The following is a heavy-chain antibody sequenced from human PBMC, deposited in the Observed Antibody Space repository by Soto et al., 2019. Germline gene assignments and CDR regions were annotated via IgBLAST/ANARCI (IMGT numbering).Heavy chain of an antibody. V-gene: IGHV4-39*02. CDR1: GFSVDMGIRY. CDR3: VRVAATMSTVWMDG. Sequence: TRSLTRLISGFSVDMGIRYLRRLPRSPGKGLEWIGSIYYRGATYHNPSLKSRVTIAVDTSKNQFSLRLSLVTAADSAGDDCVRVAATMSTVWMDGWAQGTSVNVSS. D-gene: IGHD4-4*01. J-gene: IGHJ6*02. CDR2: IYYRGAT.